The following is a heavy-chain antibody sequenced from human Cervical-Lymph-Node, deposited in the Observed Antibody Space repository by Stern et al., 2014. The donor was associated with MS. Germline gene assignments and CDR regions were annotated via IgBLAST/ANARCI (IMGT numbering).Heavy chain of an antibody. CDR2: IYPGDSDT. V-gene: IGHV5-51*01. J-gene: IGHJ4*02. D-gene: IGHD2-15*01. Sequence: EVQLVQSGAEVKKPGESLKISCKGSGYNFTNYWIGWVRQMPGKGLEGMGIIYPGDSDTRYSPSFQGQVTISADKSISTAYLQWSSLKASDTAMYYCARKLCSGGSCYSLDYWGQGTLVTVSS. CDR1: GYNFTNYW. CDR3: ARKLCSGGSCYSLDY.